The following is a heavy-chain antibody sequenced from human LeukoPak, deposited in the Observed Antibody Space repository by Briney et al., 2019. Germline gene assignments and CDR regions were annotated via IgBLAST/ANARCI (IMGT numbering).Heavy chain of an antibody. Sequence: PGGSLRLSCAASGFTFRNYAMGWVRQAPGKGLEWVSAIVGSGSSTYYADSVKGRFTISRDNSKNTLYLQLNRLRAEDTAVYYCAKRGDYDILTGYYDPDYWGQGTLVTVSS. CDR1: GFTFRNYA. V-gene: IGHV3-23*01. J-gene: IGHJ4*02. CDR3: AKRGDYDILTGYYDPDY. CDR2: IVGSGSST. D-gene: IGHD3-9*01.